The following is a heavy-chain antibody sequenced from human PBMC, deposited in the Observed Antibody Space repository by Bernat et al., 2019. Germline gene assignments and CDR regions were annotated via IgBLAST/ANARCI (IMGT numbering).Heavy chain of an antibody. D-gene: IGHD3-10*01. V-gene: IGHV4-39*01. CDR2: IYYSGST. Sequence: QLQLQESGPGLVKPSETLSLTCTVSGGSISSSSYYWGWIRQPPGKGPEWIGSIYYSGSTYYNPSLKSRVTISVDTSKNQFSLKLSSVTAADTAVYYCARQDYYGSGNLPYYYYGMDVWGQGTTVTVSS. CDR1: GGSISSSSYY. J-gene: IGHJ6*02. CDR3: ARQDYYGSGNLPYYYYGMDV.